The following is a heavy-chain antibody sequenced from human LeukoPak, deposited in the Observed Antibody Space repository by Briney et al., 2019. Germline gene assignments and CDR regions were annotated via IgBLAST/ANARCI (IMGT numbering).Heavy chain of an antibody. CDR1: GFTFSSYS. D-gene: IGHD1-26*01. CDR3: ARDRDSGSYYDAFDI. V-gene: IGHV3-21*01. Sequence: GGSLRLSCAASGFTFSSYSMNWVRQAPGKGLEWVSSISSSSSYIYYADSVKGRFTISRDNAKNSLYLQMNSLRAEDTAVYYCARDRDSGSYYDAFDIWGQGTMVTVSS. CDR2: ISSSSSYI. J-gene: IGHJ3*02.